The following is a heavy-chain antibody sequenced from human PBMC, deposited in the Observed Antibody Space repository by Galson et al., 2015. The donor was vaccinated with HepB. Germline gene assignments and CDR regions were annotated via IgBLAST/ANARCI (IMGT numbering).Heavy chain of an antibody. J-gene: IGHJ5*02. D-gene: IGHD6-19*01. CDR2: ISAYNGNT. V-gene: IGHV1-18*04. Sequence: SVKVSCKASGYTFTSYGISWVRQAPGQGLEWMGWISAYNGNTNYAQKLQGRVTMTTDTSTSTAYMELRSLRSDDTAVYYCARVFGGWYLGDWTPRGWFDPWGQGTLVTVSS. CDR3: ARVFGGWYLGDWTPRGWFDP. CDR1: GYTFTSYG.